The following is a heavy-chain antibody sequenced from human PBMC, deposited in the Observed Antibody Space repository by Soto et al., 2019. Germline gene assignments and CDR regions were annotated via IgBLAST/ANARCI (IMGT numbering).Heavy chain of an antibody. CDR1: EFRFGSYA. Sequence: GGSLRLSCVASEFRFGSYAMSWVRQAPGKGLEWVSGISGSGGRPYYSDSVKGRFTISRDNGKNSLFLQMNSLRDEDTAVYYCARVVVVIPPGYYYAMDVWGQGTTVTVSS. CDR2: ISGSGGRP. J-gene: IGHJ6*02. D-gene: IGHD3-22*01. V-gene: IGHV3-23*01. CDR3: ARVVVVIPPGYYYAMDV.